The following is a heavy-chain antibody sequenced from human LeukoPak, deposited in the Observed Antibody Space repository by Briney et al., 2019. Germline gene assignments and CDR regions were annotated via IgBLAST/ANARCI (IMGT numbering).Heavy chain of an antibody. J-gene: IGHJ4*02. V-gene: IGHV4-4*07. Sequence: SETLSLTCTVSGGSISSYYWSWIRQPAGKGLEWIGRIYTGGSSNYNPSLNSRVTMSVDTSKNQFSLKLSSVTAADTAVYYCARFRARPNDYWGQGTLVTVSS. CDR2: IYTGGSS. CDR3: ARFRARPNDY. CDR1: GGSISSYY.